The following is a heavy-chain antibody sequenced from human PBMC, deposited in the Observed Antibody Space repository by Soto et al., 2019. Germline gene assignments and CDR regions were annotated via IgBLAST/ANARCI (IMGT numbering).Heavy chain of an antibody. CDR1: GSSMTTYY. CDR2: IYNSGRGST. V-gene: IGHV4-59*01. CDR3: ARGLNYYDSSGYYYAGTYFDY. D-gene: IGHD3-22*01. J-gene: IGHJ4*02. Sequence: SETLSLTCSVSGSSMTTYYWHWIRQAPGKGLEWIGFIYNSGRGSTGSNPSLSSRVTFSIETSKNQFSLKLDSVTAADTAVYYCARGLNYYDSSGYYYAGTYFDYWGQGTLVTVSS.